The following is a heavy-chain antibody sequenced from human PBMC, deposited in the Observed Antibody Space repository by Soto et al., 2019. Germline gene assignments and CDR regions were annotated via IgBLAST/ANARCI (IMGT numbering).Heavy chain of an antibody. CDR2: ISNDGGSE. Sequence: QVQLVESGGGVVQPGRSLRISCAATGFSFNFYAMYWVRQAPGKGLEWVAMISNDGGSENYADSVRGRFIISRDNSKKTLFLQMNSLRPEDTATYYCVRDSGANYGTFWYFDLWGRGTLVTVSS. D-gene: IGHD1-26*01. J-gene: IGHJ2*01. CDR3: VRDSGANYGTFWYFDL. CDR1: GFSFNFYA. V-gene: IGHV3-30-3*01.